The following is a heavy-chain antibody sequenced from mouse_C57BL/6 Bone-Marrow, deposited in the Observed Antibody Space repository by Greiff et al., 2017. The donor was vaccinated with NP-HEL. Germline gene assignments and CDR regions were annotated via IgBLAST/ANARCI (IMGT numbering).Heavy chain of an antibody. CDR1: GFTFTGYG. J-gene: IGHJ3*01. V-gene: IGHV5-17*01. D-gene: IGHD2-5*01. CDR2: ISSGSSTI. CDR3: ARYYSNYVILFAY. Sequence: EVQLQQSGGGLVKPGGSLKLSCAASGFTFTGYGIHWVRQAPEKGLEWVAYISSGSSTIYYADTVKGRFTISRDNAKNTVFLQMTSLRSEDTAVYYCARYYSNYVILFAYWGQGTLVTVSA.